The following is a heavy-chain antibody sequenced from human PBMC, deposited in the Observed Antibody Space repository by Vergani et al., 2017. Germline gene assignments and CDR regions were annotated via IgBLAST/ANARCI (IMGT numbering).Heavy chain of an antibody. CDR3: AKDIGFRYSSSWSGYYYGMDV. V-gene: IGHV3-49*03. CDR1: GFTFGDYA. CDR2: IRSKAYGGTT. D-gene: IGHD6-13*01. J-gene: IGHJ6*02. Sequence: EVQLVESGGGLVQPGRSLRLSCTASGFTFGDYAMSWFRQAPGKGLEWVGFIRSKAYGGTTEYAASVKGRFTISRDDSKSIAYLQMNSLKTEDTAVYYCAKDIGFRYSSSWSGYYYGMDVWGQGTTVTVSS.